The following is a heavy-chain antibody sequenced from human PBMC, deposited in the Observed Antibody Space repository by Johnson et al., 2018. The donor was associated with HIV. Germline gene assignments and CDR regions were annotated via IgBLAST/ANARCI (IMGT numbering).Heavy chain of an antibody. CDR3: AKVRFGGNSLGAFDI. J-gene: IGHJ3*02. CDR2: IWYDGSNK. D-gene: IGHD4-23*01. Sequence: QMQLVESGGGVVQPGRSLRLSCAASGFTFSSYGMQWVRQAPGKGLEWVAVIWYDGSNKYYADSVKGRFTISRDNSKNTLYLQMNSLRAEDTAVYYCAKVRFGGNSLGAFDIWGQGTMVTVSS. CDR1: GFTFSSYG. V-gene: IGHV3-33*06.